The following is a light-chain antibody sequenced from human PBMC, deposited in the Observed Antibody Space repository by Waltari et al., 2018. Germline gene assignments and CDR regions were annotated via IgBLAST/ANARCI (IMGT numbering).Light chain of an antibody. V-gene: IGLV2-14*01. J-gene: IGLJ3*02. CDR2: DVN. CDR3: NSFTSSSTWV. CDR1: SNDVGGYNY. Sequence: QSALTQPASVSWSPGQSITISCTGTSNDVGGYNYVSWYQQHPGKAPKLMIFDVNDRPSGVSNRFSGSKSGNTASPTISGLQAEDEADYYCNSFTSSSTWVFGGGTKLTVL.